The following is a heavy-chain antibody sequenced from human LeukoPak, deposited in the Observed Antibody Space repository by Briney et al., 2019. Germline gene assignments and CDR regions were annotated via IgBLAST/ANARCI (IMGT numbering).Heavy chain of an antibody. V-gene: IGHV4-30-4*01. CDR1: GGSISSGDYY. D-gene: IGHD4-23*01. CDR2: IYYSGST. J-gene: IGHJ4*02. CDR3: ARADYGGPFDY. Sequence: PSETLSLTCSVPGGSISSGDYYWSWIRQPPGKGLEWIGYIYYSGSTYYNPSLKSRVTISVDTSKNQFSLSLNSVTAADTAIYYCARADYGGPFDYWGQGTLVTVSS.